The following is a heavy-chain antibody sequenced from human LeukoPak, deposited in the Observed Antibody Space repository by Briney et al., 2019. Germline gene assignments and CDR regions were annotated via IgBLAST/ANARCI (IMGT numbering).Heavy chain of an antibody. D-gene: IGHD3-22*01. CDR1: GYTFTGYY. CDR2: INPNSGGT. J-gene: IGHJ4*02. V-gene: IGHV1-2*06. CDR3: AREGHLSGYYFPDY. Sequence: ASVKVSCEASGYTFTGYYMRWVRQAPGQGLEWMGRINPNSGGTNYAQKFQGRVTMTRDTSISTAYMELSRLRSDDTAVYYCAREGHLSGYYFPDYWGQGTLVTVSS.